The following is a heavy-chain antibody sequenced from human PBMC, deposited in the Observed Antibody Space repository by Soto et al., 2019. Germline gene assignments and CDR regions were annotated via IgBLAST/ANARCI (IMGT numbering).Heavy chain of an antibody. Sequence: QVQLQESGPGLVKPSGTLSLTCAVSGGSISSSNWWSWVRQPPGKGLEWIGEIYHSGSTNYNPSLKSRVTISVDKSNKQCSLTLSSVTAADTAVYYCARVSGSYYYGMDVWGQGTTVTVSS. CDR3: ARVSGSYYYGMDV. CDR1: GGSISSSNW. D-gene: IGHD3-10*01. V-gene: IGHV4-4*02. J-gene: IGHJ6*02. CDR2: IYHSGST.